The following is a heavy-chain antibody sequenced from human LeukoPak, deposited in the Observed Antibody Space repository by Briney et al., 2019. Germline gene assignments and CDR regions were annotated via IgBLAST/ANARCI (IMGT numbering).Heavy chain of an antibody. D-gene: IGHD3-3*01. CDR1: GYTFTSYG. CDR3: ARDRVDFWSGYYLDFDY. CDR2: ISAYNGNS. J-gene: IGHJ4*02. V-gene: IGHV1-18*01. Sequence: ASVKVSRKVSGYTFTSYGISWVRQAPGQGLEWMGWISAYNGNSNYAQKLQGRVTMTTDTSTSTAYMELRSLRSDDTAVYYCARDRVDFWSGYYLDFDYWGQGTLVTVSS.